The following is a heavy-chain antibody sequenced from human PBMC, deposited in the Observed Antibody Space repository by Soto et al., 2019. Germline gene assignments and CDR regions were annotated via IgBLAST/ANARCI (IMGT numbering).Heavy chain of an antibody. CDR1: GYTFTSYD. V-gene: IGHV1-3*04. J-gene: IGHJ4*02. CDR3: ARDRYTLDSSTWYFDY. Sequence: ASVKVSCKASGYTFTSYDINWVRQATGQRLEWMGWINTSNGNTKYSQKFQGRVTITRDTSASTAYMELSSLRSEDTAVYYCARDRYTLDSSTWYFDYWGQGTLVTVSS. CDR2: INTSNGNT. D-gene: IGHD6-13*01.